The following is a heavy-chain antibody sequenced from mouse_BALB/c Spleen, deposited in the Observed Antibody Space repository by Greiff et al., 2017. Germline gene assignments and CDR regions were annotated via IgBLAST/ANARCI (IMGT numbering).Heavy chain of an antibody. V-gene: IGHV1S34*01. D-gene: IGHD1-2*01. J-gene: IGHJ4*01. CDR3: ARGTGFHYYYAMDY. CDR1: GYSFTGYY. CDR2: ISCYNGAT. Sequence: LVKTGASVKISCKASGYSFTGYYMHWVKQSHGKSLEWIGYISCYNGATSYNQKFKGKATFTVDTSSSTAYMQFNSLTSEDSAVYYCARGTGFHYYYAMDYWGQGTSVTVSS.